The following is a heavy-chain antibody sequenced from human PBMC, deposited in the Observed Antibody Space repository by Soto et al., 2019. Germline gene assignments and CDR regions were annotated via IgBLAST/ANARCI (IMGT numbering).Heavy chain of an antibody. D-gene: IGHD6-19*01. J-gene: IGHJ4*02. Sequence: SETLSLTCDVYGGSFSGYIWTWIRQTPGKGLQWIGQINHSGSANYNPSLRSRVTMSIDTSQEQFSLKLSSVTATDTAVYYCARHVNLPLAGTGFGSWGRGTLVTVSS. CDR3: ARHVNLPLAGTGFGS. CDR2: INHSGSA. CDR1: GGSFSGYI. V-gene: IGHV4-34*01.